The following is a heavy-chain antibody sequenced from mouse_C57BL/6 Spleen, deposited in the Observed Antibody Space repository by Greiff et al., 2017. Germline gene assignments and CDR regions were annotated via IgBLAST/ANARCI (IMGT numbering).Heavy chain of an antibody. J-gene: IGHJ2*01. CDR3: AKGNYYGDFDY. V-gene: IGHV1-64*01. CDR1: GYTFTSYW. CDR2: IHPNSGST. D-gene: IGHD1-1*01. Sequence: QVQLQQSGAELVKPGASVKLSCKASGYTFTSYWMHWVKQRPGQGLEWIGMIHPNSGSTNYNEKFKSKATLTVDKSSSTAYMQLSSLTSEDSAVYYCAKGNYYGDFDYWGQGTTLTVSS.